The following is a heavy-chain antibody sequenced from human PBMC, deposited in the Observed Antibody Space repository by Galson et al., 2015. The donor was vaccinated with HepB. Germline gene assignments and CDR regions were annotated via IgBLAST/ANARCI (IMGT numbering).Heavy chain of an antibody. V-gene: IGHV3-7*01. D-gene: IGHD3-22*01. Sequence: SLRLSCAASGFTFTNYWMSWVRQAPGKGLEWVAHIKQDFREIYYVDSVRGRFTISRDNAKNSLYLQMNSLRDEDTAVYYCARGGPRDGIDYYLYYMDVWGKGATVTVSS. CDR2: IKQDFREI. J-gene: IGHJ6*03. CDR3: ARGGPRDGIDYYLYYMDV. CDR1: GFTFTNYW.